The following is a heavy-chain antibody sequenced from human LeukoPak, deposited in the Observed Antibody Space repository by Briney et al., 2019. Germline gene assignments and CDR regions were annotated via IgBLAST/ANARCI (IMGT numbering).Heavy chain of an antibody. Sequence: SETLSLTCTVSGGSISSYYWSWIRQPPGKGLEWIGYMHYSGSTNYNPSLKSRVTISVDTSKNQFSLKLISVTAADTAVYYCARTIATAISGFDPWGQGTRVTVSS. D-gene: IGHD6-13*01. J-gene: IGHJ5*02. CDR1: GGSISSYY. CDR3: ARTIATAISGFDP. V-gene: IGHV4-59*08. CDR2: MHYSGST.